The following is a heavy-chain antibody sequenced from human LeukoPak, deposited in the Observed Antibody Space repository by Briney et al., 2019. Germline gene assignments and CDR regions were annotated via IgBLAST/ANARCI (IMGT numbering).Heavy chain of an antibody. V-gene: IGHV1-58*02. CDR2: IVVGSGNT. CDR3: AKDQDPHSYGSGSYAPFDY. J-gene: IGHJ4*02. D-gene: IGHD3-10*01. CDR1: GFTFTSSA. Sequence: SVKVSCKASGFTFTSSAMQWVRQARGQRLEWIGWIVVGSGNTNYAQKFQERVTITRDMSTSTAYMELSSLRSEDTAVYYCAKDQDPHSYGSGSYAPFDYWGQGTLVTVSS.